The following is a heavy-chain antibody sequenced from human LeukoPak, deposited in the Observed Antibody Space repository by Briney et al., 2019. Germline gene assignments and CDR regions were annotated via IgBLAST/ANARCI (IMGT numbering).Heavy chain of an antibody. D-gene: IGHD3-10*01. CDR1: GGSISSSNW. CDR3: ARGGLSMVRGVITFDY. J-gene: IGHJ4*02. Sequence: PSETLSLTCAVSGGSISSSNWWSWVRQPPGKGQEWIGEIYHSGSTNYNPSLKSRVTISVDTSKNQFSLKLSSVTAADTAVYYCARGGLSMVRGVITFDYWGQGTLVTVSS. CDR2: IYHSGST. V-gene: IGHV4-4*02.